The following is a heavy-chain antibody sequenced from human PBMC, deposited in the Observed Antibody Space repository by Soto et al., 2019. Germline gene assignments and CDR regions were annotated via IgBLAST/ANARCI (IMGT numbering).Heavy chain of an antibody. V-gene: IGHV4-30-4*01. CDR1: GGSISSGDYY. CDR3: ARDPAATAYYYYYGMDV. Sequence: SETLSLTCPVSGGSISSGDYYWSWIRQPPGKGLEWIGYIYYSGSTYYNPSLKSRVTISVDTSKNQFSLKLSSVTAADTAVYYCARDPAATAYYYYYGMDVWGQGTTVNVSS. CDR2: IYYSGST. J-gene: IGHJ6*02. D-gene: IGHD2-15*01.